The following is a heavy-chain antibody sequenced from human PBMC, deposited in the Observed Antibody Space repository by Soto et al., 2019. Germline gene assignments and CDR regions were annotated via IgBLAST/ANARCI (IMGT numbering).Heavy chain of an antibody. J-gene: IGHJ3*02. CDR2: ISSSSSTI. CDR3: ASDIVVVPAAIELSDAFDI. D-gene: IGHD2-2*01. V-gene: IGHV3-48*01. Sequence: PGGSLRLCCAACGFTFSSYSMNWVRQAPGKGLEWVSYISSSSSTIYYADSVKGRFTISRDNAKNSLYLQMNSLRAEDTAVYYCASDIVVVPAAIELSDAFDIWGQGTMVTVSS. CDR1: GFTFSSYS.